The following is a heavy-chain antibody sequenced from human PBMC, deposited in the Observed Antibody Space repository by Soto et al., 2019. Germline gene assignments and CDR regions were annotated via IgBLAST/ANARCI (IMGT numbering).Heavy chain of an antibody. D-gene: IGHD6-6*01. J-gene: IGHJ6*02. CDR2: MNPNSGNT. V-gene: IGHV1-8*01. Sequence: QVQLVQSGAEVKKPGASVKVSCKASGYTFTSDDINWVRQATGQGLEWMGWMNPNSGNTGYAQKFQGRVTMTRNTSLSQGYMELRSLRSEDTAVYYCSRRGLSSPSTFKYPYYRMDVWGQGTTVTVSS. CDR3: SRRGLSSPSTFKYPYYRMDV. CDR1: GYTFTSDD.